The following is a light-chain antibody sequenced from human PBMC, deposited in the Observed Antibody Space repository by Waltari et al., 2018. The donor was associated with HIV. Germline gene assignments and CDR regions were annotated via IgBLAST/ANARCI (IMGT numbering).Light chain of an antibody. CDR2: QDT. CDR3: QSADLSGTYWV. J-gene: IGLJ3*02. Sequence: SYDVTQPSSVSVSPGQTASITCSGYALPEQFVDWYQQKPGQAPVLFIYQDTQRPSVIPERFSGSSSGTVATLTIRGVRTEDEADYHCQSADLSGTYWVFGGGTKLTVL. V-gene: IGLV3-25*03. CDR1: ALPEQF.